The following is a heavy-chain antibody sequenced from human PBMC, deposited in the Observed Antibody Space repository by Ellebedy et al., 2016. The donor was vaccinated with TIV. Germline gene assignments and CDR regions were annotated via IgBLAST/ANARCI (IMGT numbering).Heavy chain of an antibody. CDR1: GFTFSTFD. Sequence: GGSLRLXXVASGFTFSTFDMSWVRQAPGKGLEWVSVILGRDGTTHTADSVKGRFTIFKDNSKNTLYLQMNSLRAEDTATYHWTKGAWLDSWGQGTLVTVSS. CDR3: TKGAWLDS. J-gene: IGHJ4*02. CDR2: ILGRDGTT. V-gene: IGHV3-23*01.